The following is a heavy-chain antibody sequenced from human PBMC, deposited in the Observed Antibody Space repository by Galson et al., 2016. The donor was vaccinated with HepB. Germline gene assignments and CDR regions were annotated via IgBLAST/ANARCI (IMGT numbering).Heavy chain of an antibody. CDR3: AKEGTIFGAVPYGMDV. CDR2: ISGNGGTT. Sequence: SLRLSCAASELTFSSYAMSWVRQAPGKGLDGVSTISGNGGTTHYAHSWKGRFTISRDNSKNTLYLQMNSLRAEDTAVYYCAKEGTIFGAVPYGMDVWCQGTTVTVSS. V-gene: IGHV3-23*01. J-gene: IGHJ6*02. D-gene: IGHD3-3*01. CDR1: ELTFSSYA.